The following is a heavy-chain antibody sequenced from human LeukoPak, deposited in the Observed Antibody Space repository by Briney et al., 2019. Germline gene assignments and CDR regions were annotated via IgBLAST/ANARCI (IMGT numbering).Heavy chain of an antibody. V-gene: IGHV5-51*01. Sequence: AGESLNISCKASGYSFTTSWIGWARQIPGKGLEWMGIIFLTDSDTRYSQSFQGQVTISVDKSISTAYLQWSSLRASDTAMYYCARLGGNVDHWGQGTLVVVSS. CDR3: ARLGGNVDH. CDR2: IFLTDSDT. CDR1: GYSFTTSW. D-gene: IGHD3-10*01. J-gene: IGHJ4*02.